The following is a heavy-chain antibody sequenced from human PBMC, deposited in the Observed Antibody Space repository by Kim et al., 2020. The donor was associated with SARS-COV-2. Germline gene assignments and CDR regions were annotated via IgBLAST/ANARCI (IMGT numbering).Heavy chain of an antibody. D-gene: IGHD2-2*01. Sequence: LKSRVTISVDTSKTQFSLKLSSVTAADTAVYYCAREDVVPAAIGVGAFDIWGQGTMVTVSS. J-gene: IGHJ3*02. V-gene: IGHV4-59*01. CDR3: AREDVVPAAIGVGAFDI.